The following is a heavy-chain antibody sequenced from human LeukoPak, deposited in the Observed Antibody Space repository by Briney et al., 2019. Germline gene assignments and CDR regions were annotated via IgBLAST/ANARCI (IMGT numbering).Heavy chain of an antibody. V-gene: IGHV3-30*03. CDR1: GFTFSSYG. Sequence: PGGSLRLSCAASGFTFSSYGMHWVRQAPGKGLEWVAIISYDGSNKYYADSVKGRFTISRDDSKSTLYLQMNSLRAEDTAVYYCASPFSGYDFGLDYWGQGTLVTVSS. J-gene: IGHJ4*02. D-gene: IGHD5-12*01. CDR3: ASPFSGYDFGLDY. CDR2: ISYDGSNK.